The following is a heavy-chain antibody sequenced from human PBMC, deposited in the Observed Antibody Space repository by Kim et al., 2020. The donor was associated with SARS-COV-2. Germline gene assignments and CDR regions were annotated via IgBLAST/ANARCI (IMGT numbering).Heavy chain of an antibody. CDR3: VVGPSRHTGPPDYCKD. V-gene: IGHV7-4-1*02. D-gene: IGHD4-4*01. J-gene: IGHJ1*01. Sequence: ASVKVSCKASGYTFTTSAMNWVRQAPGQGLEWMGWINTNTGDPTYAQGFTGRFVFSLDTSVNTAYLQISSLKPDDTAVYYCVVGPSRHTGPPDYCKDWGQ. CDR2: INTNTGDP. CDR1: GYTFTTSA.